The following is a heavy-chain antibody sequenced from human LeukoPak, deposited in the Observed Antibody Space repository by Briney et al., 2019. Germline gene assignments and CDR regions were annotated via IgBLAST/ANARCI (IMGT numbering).Heavy chain of an antibody. V-gene: IGHV4-34*01. CDR2: INHSGST. Sequence: PSETLSLTCAVYGGSFSGYYWSGIRQPPGKGLEWIGEINHSGSTNYNPSLKSRVTISVDTSKNQFSLKLSSVTAADTAVYYCARDYARVVPAARPTWGQGTLVTVSS. J-gene: IGHJ5*02. CDR1: GGSFSGYY. D-gene: IGHD2-2*01. CDR3: ARDYARVVPAARPT.